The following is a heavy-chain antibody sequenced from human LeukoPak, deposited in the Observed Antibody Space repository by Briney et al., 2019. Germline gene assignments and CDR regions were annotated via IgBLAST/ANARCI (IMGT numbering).Heavy chain of an antibody. J-gene: IGHJ4*02. D-gene: IGHD3-10*01. CDR3: ARGGEMYDY. Sequence: VGSLRLSCAASGFTFSSYGMHWVRQAPGKGLEWVAVISYDGSNKYYADSVKGRFTISRDNSKNTLYLQMNSLRAEDTAVCYCARGGEMYDYWGQGTLVTVSS. V-gene: IGHV3-30*03. CDR1: GFTFSSYG. CDR2: ISYDGSNK.